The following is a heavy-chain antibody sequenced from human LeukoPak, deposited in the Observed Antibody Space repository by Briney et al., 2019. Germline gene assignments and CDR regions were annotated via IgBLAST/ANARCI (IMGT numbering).Heavy chain of an antibody. CDR3: ARLPGRGYSYGPFDY. J-gene: IGHJ4*02. D-gene: IGHD5-18*01. CDR1: GYSFTRYW. Sequence: RGESLKISCKGSGYSFTRYWIGWVRQMPGKGLEWMGIIYPGDSDTRYSPSFQGQVTISVDKSISTAYLQWSSLKASDTAIYYCARLPGRGYSYGPFDYWGQGTLVTVSS. V-gene: IGHV5-51*01. CDR2: IYPGDSDT.